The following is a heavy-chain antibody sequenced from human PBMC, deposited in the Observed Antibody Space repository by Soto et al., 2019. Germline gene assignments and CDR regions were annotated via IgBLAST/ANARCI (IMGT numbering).Heavy chain of an antibody. D-gene: IGHD2-15*01. V-gene: IGHV4-39*07. CDR2: INYRGTT. CDR1: GGSISSSSYF. CDR3: TTDPRPVVVVADNWFDP. J-gene: IGHJ5*02. Sequence: SETMSLTCTVSGGSISSSSYFWAWVRQSPAKGLEWIGSINYRGTTYYIASLKSRVTISIDTSKNQFSLRLNSVTAADTAVYYCTTDPRPVVVVADNWFDPWGQGTLVTVSS.